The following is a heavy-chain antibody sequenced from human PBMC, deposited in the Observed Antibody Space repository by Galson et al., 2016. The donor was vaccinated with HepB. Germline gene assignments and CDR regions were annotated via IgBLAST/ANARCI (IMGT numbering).Heavy chain of an antibody. V-gene: IGHV3-74*01. CDR2: IKSDESWK. CDR3: ARDGDAYNFDY. J-gene: IGHJ4*02. CDR1: GFAFSHYA. Sequence: SLRLSCAASGFAFSHYAMAWVRQAPGKGLEWVSRIKSDESWKNYADSVKGRFTISRDNAKNTLYLQMNSLRAEDTAVYYCARDGDAYNFDYWGQGTLVTVSS. D-gene: IGHD5-24*01.